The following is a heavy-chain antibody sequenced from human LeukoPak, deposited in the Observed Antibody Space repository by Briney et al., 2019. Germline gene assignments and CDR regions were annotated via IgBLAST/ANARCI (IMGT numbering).Heavy chain of an antibody. CDR1: GDSVSSNSAA. CDR3: ARDLLVDYYDSSGSSDAFDI. D-gene: IGHD3-22*01. V-gene: IGHV6-1*01. Sequence: SQTLSLTCAISGDSVSSNSAAWNWIMQSPSRCLEWLGRTYYRSKWYNDYAVSVKSRITINPDTSKNQFSLQLNSVTPEDTAVYYCARDLLVDYYDSSGSSDAFDIWGQGTTVTVSS. CDR2: TYYRSKWYN. J-gene: IGHJ3*02.